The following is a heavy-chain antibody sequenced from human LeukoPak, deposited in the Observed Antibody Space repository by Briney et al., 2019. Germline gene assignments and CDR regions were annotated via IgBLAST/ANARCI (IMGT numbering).Heavy chain of an antibody. D-gene: IGHD5-24*01. V-gene: IGHV1-18*01. Sequence: GASVKVSCKASGYTFTSYAFSWVRQAPGQGLEWMGWVSAYNGNTNYAQKLQGRVTMTTDTSTSTAYMELRSLRSDDTAVYYCARGGDGYNRDAFDIWGQGTMVTVSS. CDR1: GYTFTSYA. CDR2: VSAYNGNT. J-gene: IGHJ3*02. CDR3: ARGGDGYNRDAFDI.